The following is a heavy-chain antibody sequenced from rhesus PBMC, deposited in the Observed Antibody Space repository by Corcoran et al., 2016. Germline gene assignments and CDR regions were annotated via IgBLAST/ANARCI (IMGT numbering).Heavy chain of an antibody. CDR3: ARPYSGSYYRFDV. Sequence: QVQLQESGPGLVKPSETLSLTCAVSGGSLRYDYYWRWIRHPPRQGLEWIGYIYGSGGGTNYNPSLKNRVTISIDMSKNQFALKLNSVTAADTAMYYCARPYSGSYYRFDVWGAGVLVTVSS. CDR1: GGSLRYDYY. V-gene: IGHV4-106*01. CDR2: IYGSGGGT. D-gene: IGHD3-16*01. J-gene: IGHJ5-1*01.